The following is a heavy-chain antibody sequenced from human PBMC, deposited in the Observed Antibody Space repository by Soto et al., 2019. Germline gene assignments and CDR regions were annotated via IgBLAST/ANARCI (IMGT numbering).Heavy chain of an antibody. D-gene: IGHD3-9*01. J-gene: IGHJ4*02. V-gene: IGHV4-59*08. CDR2: IYYSGST. CDR3: VRFWPPPYSDALTDYTDAFDY. Sequence: GSLRLSCAASGFTFSSYAMSWIRQPPGKGLEWIGYIYYSGSTNYNPSLKSRVTISVDTSKNQFSLKLSSVTAADTAVYYCVRFWPPPYSDALTDYTDAFDYWGQGTLVTVSS. CDR1: GFTFSSYA.